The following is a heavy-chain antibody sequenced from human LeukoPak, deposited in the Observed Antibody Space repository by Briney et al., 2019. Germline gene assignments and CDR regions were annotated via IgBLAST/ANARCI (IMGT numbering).Heavy chain of an antibody. CDR1: GYRFTEYW. CDR3: ARLTRGVKTVRGVNDAFDI. D-gene: IGHD3-10*01. V-gene: IGHV5-51*01. Sequence: GESLKISCKGSGYRFTEYWIGWVRQMSGKGLEWMGIIYPDDSDIRYSPSFQGQVTISADKSISTAYLQWSSLKASDTAMYYCARLTRGVKTVRGVNDAFDIWGQGTMVTVSS. CDR2: IYPDDSDI. J-gene: IGHJ3*02.